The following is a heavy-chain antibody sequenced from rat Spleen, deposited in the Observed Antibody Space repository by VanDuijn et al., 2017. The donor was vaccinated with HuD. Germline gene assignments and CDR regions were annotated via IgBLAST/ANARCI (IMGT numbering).Heavy chain of an antibody. CDR1: GFTFTSFP. J-gene: IGHJ2*01. CDR2: ISASGGNT. V-gene: IGHV5-46*01. CDR3: ARQLFYFDY. Sequence: EVQLVESGGGLVQPGGSMKLSCVISGFTFTSFPVAWVRQAPTKGLEWVATISASGGNTYYRDSVKGRFTISRDNAKNTQYLQMDSLRSEDTATYYCARQLFYFDYWGQGVMVTVSS. D-gene: IGHD1-2*01.